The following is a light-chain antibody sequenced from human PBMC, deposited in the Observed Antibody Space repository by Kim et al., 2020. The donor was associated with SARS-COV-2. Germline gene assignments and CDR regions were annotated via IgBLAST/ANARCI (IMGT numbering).Light chain of an antibody. Sequence: QSIPISGTGTSSDVGGYKYVSWYQQHPGKAPKLVIYEVGNRPSGVSIRFSGSKSGNTASLTISGLQAEDEADYYYSSYIRGSTNYVFGTGTKVTVL. J-gene: IGLJ1*01. V-gene: IGLV2-14*01. CDR2: EVG. CDR3: SSYIRGSTNYV. CDR1: SSDVGGYKY.